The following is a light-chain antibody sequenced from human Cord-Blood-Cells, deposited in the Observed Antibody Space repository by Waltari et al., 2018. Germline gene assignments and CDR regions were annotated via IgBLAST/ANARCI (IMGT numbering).Light chain of an antibody. Sequence: DIVLTQSPDPLAVSLGERPTINCKSSQSVLYTSNNKHYLAWYQQKPGQPPKLLIYWASTRESGVPDRFSGGGSGTDFTLTISSLQSEDVAVYYCQQYYSTPFTFGPGTKVDIK. CDR1: QSVLYTSNNKHY. V-gene: IGKV4-1*01. CDR3: QQYYSTPFT. CDR2: WAS. J-gene: IGKJ3*01.